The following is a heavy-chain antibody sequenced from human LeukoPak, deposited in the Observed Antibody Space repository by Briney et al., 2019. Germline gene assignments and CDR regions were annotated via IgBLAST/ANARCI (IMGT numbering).Heavy chain of an antibody. CDR1: GGSISSSSNY. CDR3: ARGGEGDIVVVPAAEY. V-gene: IGHV4-39*07. Sequence: SETLSLTCTVSGGSISSSSNYWGWIRQPPGKGLEWIGEINHSGSTNYNPSLKSRVTISVDTSKNQFSLKLSSVTAADTAVYYCARGGEGDIVVVPAAEYWGQGTLVTVSS. D-gene: IGHD2-2*01. CDR2: INHSGST. J-gene: IGHJ4*02.